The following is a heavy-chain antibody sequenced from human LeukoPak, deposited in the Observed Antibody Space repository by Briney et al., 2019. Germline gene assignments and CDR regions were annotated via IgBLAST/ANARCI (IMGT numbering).Heavy chain of an antibody. CDR3: ARDSNSSGWQLVPTGAFDI. J-gene: IGHJ3*02. CDR1: GGSISSCY. CDR2: IYTSGST. V-gene: IGHV4-4*07. Sequence: SETLSLTCTVSGGSISSCYWSWIRQPAGKGLEWIGRIYTSGSTNYNPSLKSRVTMSVDTSKNQFSLKLSSVTAADTAVYYCARDSNSSGWQLVPTGAFDIWGQGTMVTVSS. D-gene: IGHD6-19*01.